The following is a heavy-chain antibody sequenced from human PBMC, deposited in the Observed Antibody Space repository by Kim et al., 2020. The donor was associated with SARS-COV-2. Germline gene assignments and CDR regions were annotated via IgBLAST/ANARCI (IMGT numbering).Heavy chain of an antibody. CDR3: AREPHRVVTMVRGVTSDY. CDR2: ISAYNGNT. D-gene: IGHD3-10*01. CDR1: GYTFTSYG. J-gene: IGHJ4*02. Sequence: ASVTVSCKASGYTFTSYGISWVRQAPGQGLEWMGWISAYNGNTNYAQKLQGRVTMTTDTSTSTAYMELRSLRSDDTAVYYCAREPHRVVTMVRGVTSDYWGQGTLVTVSS. V-gene: IGHV1-18*01.